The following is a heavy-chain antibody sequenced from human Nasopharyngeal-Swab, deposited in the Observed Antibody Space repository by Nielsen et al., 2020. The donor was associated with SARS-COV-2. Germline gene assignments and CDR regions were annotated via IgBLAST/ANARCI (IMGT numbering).Heavy chain of an antibody. CDR1: GYTLTELS. V-gene: IGHV1-24*01. Sequence: VKVSCKVSGYTLTELSMHWVRQAPGKGLEWMGGFDPEDGETIYAQKFQGRVTMTEDTSTDTAYMDLSSLRSEDTAVYYCATSSPVVSSGNWFDPWGQGTLVTVSS. J-gene: IGHJ5*02. CDR3: ATSSPVVSSGNWFDP. CDR2: FDPEDGET. D-gene: IGHD2-8*02.